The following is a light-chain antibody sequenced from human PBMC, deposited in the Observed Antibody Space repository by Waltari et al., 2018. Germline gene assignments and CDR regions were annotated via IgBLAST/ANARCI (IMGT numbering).Light chain of an antibody. V-gene: IGKV3-15*01. CDR3: QQYNNWPRT. CDR2: GAA. Sequence: EILKTQSPATLSVSPGARATLSCRASQSLNNNLAWYQQRPGQAPRLLFYGAATRATGVPGMFSGSGSGKEFTLTVSSLQSEDFAVYYCQQYNNWPRTFGQGTKVEIK. J-gene: IGKJ1*01. CDR1: QSLNNN.